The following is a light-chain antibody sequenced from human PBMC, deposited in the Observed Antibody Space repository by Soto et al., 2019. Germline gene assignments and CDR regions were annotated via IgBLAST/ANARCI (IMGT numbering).Light chain of an antibody. CDR2: GAS. CDR1: QRVSTN. CDR3: QQYGSSRGT. J-gene: IGKJ2*02. Sequence: EIVLTQSPGTLSLSPGERATLSCRASQRVSTNLAWYQQKPGQAPRLLIYGASSRATGIPDRFSGRGSGTDFTLTISRLEPEDFAVYYCQQYGSSRGTFGQGTKLEIK. V-gene: IGKV3-20*01.